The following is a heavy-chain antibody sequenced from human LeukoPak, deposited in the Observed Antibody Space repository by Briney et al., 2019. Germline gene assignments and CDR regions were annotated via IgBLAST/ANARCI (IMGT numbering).Heavy chain of an antibody. CDR1: GFSFSSFA. V-gene: IGHV3-30*02. CDR3: AKDPIAYATRMKCYFDY. Sequence: QPGGSLRLSCVASGFSFSSFAIHWVRQAPGKGLEWVAFIRYDGSNKYYADSVKGRFTISRDNSRNTLYLEMNSLRVEDTAVYYCAKDPIAYATRMKCYFDYWGQGILVTVSS. CDR2: IRYDGSNK. D-gene: IGHD2-15*01. J-gene: IGHJ4*02.